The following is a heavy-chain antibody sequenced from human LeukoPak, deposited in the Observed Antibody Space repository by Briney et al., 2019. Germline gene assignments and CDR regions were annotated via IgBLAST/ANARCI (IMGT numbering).Heavy chain of an antibody. D-gene: IGHD2-15*01. Sequence: GGSLRLSCAASGFTVSSNYMSWVRQAPGKGLEWVSVIYSGGSTYYADSVKGRFTISRDNSKNTLYLQMNSLRAEDTAVYYCGRGPKAGGPHHDMDVWGRGTTVTVSS. CDR3: GRGPKAGGPHHDMDV. V-gene: IGHV3-53*01. CDR2: IYSGGST. J-gene: IGHJ6*02. CDR1: GFTVSSNY.